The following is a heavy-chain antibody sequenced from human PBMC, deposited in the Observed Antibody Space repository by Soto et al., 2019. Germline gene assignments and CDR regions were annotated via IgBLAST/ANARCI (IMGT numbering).Heavy chain of an antibody. D-gene: IGHD6-6*01. CDR2: IYYSGST. CDR3: ARGYSSSSRYFQH. V-gene: IGHV4-61*01. J-gene: IGHJ1*01. CDR1: VGSVSSGSYY. Sequence: SETLSLTCTVSVGSVSSGSYYWSWIRQPPGKGLEWIGYIYYSGSTNYNPSLKSRVTISVDTSKNQFSLKLSSVTAADTAVYYCARGYSSSSRYFQHWGQGTLVTVSS.